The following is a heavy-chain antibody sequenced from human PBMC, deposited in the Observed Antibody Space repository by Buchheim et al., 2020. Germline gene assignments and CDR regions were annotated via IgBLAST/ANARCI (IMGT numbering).Heavy chain of an antibody. J-gene: IGHJ4*02. D-gene: IGHD6-13*01. CDR2: ISDSGGST. CDR1: GFAFSNYA. Sequence: EVQLLESGGGLVQPGGSLRLSCAASGFAFSNYAMSWVRQAPGKGLEWVSSISDSGGSTYHADSVEGRFTISRDNSKNTLYLQMISLRAEDTAVYYCAKGRRSTAAGNVDYWGQGTL. V-gene: IGHV3-23*01. CDR3: AKGRRSTAAGNVDY.